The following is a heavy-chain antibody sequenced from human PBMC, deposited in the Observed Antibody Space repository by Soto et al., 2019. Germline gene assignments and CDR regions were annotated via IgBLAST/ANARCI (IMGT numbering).Heavy chain of an antibody. CDR1: GYTFISYY. CDR2: INPSGGST. D-gene: IGHD2-2*01. J-gene: IGHJ5*02. Sequence: QVQLVQSGAEVKKPGASVKVSCKASGYTFISYYMHWVRQAPGQGLEWMGIINPSGGSTSYAQKFQGRVTMTRDTSTSTVYMELSSLGSEDTAVYYCARGGDIVVVPARGWFDPWGQGTLVTVSS. CDR3: ARGGDIVVVPARGWFDP. V-gene: IGHV1-46*01.